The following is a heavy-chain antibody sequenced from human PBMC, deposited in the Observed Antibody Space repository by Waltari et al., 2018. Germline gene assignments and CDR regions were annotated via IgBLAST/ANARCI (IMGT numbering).Heavy chain of an antibody. CDR1: GGSISSSSYY. D-gene: IGHD3-10*01. V-gene: IGHV4-39*07. J-gene: IGHJ4*02. CDR2: IYYSGST. Sequence: QLQLQESGPGLVKPSETLSLTCTVSGGSISSSSYYWGWIRQPPGKGLEWIGSIYYSGSTYYNPSLKSRVTISVDTSKNQFSLKLSSVTAADTAVYYCARDAVQGVTSFDYWGQGTLVTVSS. CDR3: ARDAVQGVTSFDY.